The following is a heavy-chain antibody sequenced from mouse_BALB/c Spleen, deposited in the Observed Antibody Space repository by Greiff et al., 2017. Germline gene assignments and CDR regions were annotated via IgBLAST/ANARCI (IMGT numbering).Heavy chain of an antibody. Sequence: EVQRVESGGGLVQPGGSRKLSCAASGFTFSSFGMHWVRQAPEKGLEWVAYISSGSSTIYYADTVKGRFTISRDNPKNTLFLQMTSLRSEDTAMYYCARDYYGSSYYWGQGTTLTVSS. CDR1: GFTFSSFG. CDR2: ISSGSSTI. V-gene: IGHV5-17*02. J-gene: IGHJ2*01. CDR3: ARDYYGSSYY. D-gene: IGHD1-1*01.